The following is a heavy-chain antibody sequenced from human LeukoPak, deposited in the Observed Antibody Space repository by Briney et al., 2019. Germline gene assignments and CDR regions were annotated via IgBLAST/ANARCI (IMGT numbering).Heavy chain of an antibody. V-gene: IGHV4-34*01. Sequence: PSETLSLTCAVYGGSFSRSYWSWIRQPPGRGLEWIGEINHSGSTNYNPSLKSRVTISVDTSKTQFSLRLTSVTAADTAVYYCAGRVVVAALGYWGQGDLVTVSS. CDR1: GGSFSRSY. CDR2: INHSGST. J-gene: IGHJ4*02. CDR3: AGRVVVAALGY. D-gene: IGHD2-15*01.